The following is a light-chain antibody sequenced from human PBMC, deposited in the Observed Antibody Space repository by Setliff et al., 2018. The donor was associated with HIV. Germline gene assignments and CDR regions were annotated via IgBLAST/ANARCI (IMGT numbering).Light chain of an antibody. CDR2: DVT. CDR3: CSYAGSAYV. CDR1: SSDVGGYNY. V-gene: IGLV2-11*01. Sequence: QSAPTQPRSVSGSPGQSVTISCTGTSSDVGGYNYVSWYQQHPGKAPKLMIYDVTKRPSGVPDRFSGSKSGNTASLTISGLQAEDEADYYCCSYAGSAYVFGTGTKGTVL. J-gene: IGLJ1*01.